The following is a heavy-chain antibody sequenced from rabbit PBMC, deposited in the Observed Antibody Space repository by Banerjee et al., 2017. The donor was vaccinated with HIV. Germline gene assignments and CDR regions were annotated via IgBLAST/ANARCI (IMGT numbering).Heavy chain of an antibody. CDR2: IDISSGST. Sequence: QEQLEESGGDLVKPGGTLTLTCKASGIDFSSYYYMCWVRQAPGKGLELIACIDISSGSTYYASWAKGRFTISKTSSTTVTLQMTSLTAADTATYFCARNNATGTTYDLWGPGTLVTVS. CDR1: GIDFSSYYY. CDR3: ARNNATGTTYDL. D-gene: IGHD7-1*01. V-gene: IGHV1S45*01. J-gene: IGHJ4*01.